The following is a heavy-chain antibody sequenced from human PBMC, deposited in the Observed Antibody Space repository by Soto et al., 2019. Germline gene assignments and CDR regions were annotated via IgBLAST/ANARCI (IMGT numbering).Heavy chain of an antibody. D-gene: IGHD3-16*02. J-gene: IGHJ4*02. CDR1: GFTFSSYG. V-gene: IGHV3-30*18. Sequence: PGGSLRLSCAASGFTFSSYGMHWVRQAPGKGLEWVAVISYDGSDKYYADSVKGRFTISRDNSKNTLYLQMNSLRAEDTAVYYCAKVSSGMAHPTYDYWGQGTLVTVSS. CDR3: AKVSSGMAHPTYDY. CDR2: ISYDGSDK.